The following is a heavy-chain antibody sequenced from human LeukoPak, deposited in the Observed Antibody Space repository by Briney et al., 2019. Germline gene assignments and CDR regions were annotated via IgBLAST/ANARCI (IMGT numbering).Heavy chain of an antibody. D-gene: IGHD4-11*01. J-gene: IGHJ3*01. CDR2: ISGYNGNA. V-gene: IGHV1-18*01. CDR3: ARVLTTVTTYGFDL. CDR1: GYXVSIYS. Sequence: ASVKVSCKSSGYXVSIYSISWVRQAPGQGLDWMGWISGYNGNAIYAQKLQGRLTMTTDTSMTTASMELRSLRSDDTAVYYCARVLTTVTTYGFDLWGQGTMVTVSS.